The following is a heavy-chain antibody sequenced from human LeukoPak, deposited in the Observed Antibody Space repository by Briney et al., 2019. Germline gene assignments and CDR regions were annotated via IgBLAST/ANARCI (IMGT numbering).Heavy chain of an antibody. CDR3: ARVQGSSGPGIFEY. D-gene: IGHD6-19*01. J-gene: IGHJ4*02. CDR2: INQDGSEK. V-gene: IGHV3-7*01. Sequence: QTGGSLRLSCAASGFTFSNYWMSWVRQAPGKGLEWVANINQDGSEKYYVDSVKGRFTIPRDNARSSLYLQMNSLRVEDTAVYYCARVQGSSGPGIFEYWGQGTLVPVSS. CDR1: GFTFSNYW.